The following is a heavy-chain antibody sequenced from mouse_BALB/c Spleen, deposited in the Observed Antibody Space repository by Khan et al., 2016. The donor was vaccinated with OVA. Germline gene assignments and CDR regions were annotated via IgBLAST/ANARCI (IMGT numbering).Heavy chain of an antibody. CDR2: IYPGNVNT. V-gene: IGHV1S56*01. D-gene: IGHD2-4*01. J-gene: IGHJ4*01. CDR3: ARDDYFVGDAMDY. Sequence: QVQLQQSGPELVKPGASVRISCKASGYTFTSYYIQWVKQRPGQGLEWIGWIYPGNVNTKYNEKFKGKATLTADKSSSTAYMQLSSLTSEDSAVYFCARDDYFVGDAMDYWGQGTSVTVSS. CDR1: GYTFTSYY.